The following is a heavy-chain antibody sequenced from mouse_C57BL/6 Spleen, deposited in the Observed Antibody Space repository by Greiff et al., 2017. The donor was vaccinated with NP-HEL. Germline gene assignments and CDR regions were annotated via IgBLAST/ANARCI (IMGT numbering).Heavy chain of an antibody. CDR2: INPSNGGT. D-gene: IGHD1-1*01. Sequence: QVQLQQPGTELVKPGASVKLSCKASGYTLTSYWMHWVKQRPGQGLEWIGNINPSNGGTNYNEKFKSKATLTVDKSSSTAYMQLSSLTSEDSAVYYCARWGAVVAYYYAMDYWGQGTSVTVSS. CDR3: ARWGAVVAYYYAMDY. V-gene: IGHV1-53*01. CDR1: GYTLTSYW. J-gene: IGHJ4*01.